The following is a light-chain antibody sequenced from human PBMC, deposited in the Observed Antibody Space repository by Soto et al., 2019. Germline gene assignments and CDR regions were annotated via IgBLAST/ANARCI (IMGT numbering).Light chain of an antibody. V-gene: IGKV1-39*01. CDR1: QAILTY. Sequence: DIHLTQSPSSLSAAVGDRVTITCRASQAILTYLNWFQQKAGKAPEVLIYGASSLRSGVPSRFTGSGSATDFTLTITSLQPEDAGTYFCQQTFSPAVTFGGGTKVDIK. J-gene: IGKJ4*01. CDR2: GAS. CDR3: QQTFSPAVT.